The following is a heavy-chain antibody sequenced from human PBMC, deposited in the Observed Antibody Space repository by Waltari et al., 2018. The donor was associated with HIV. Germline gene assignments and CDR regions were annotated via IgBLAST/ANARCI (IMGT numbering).Heavy chain of an antibody. CDR1: GYTFSQYW. V-gene: IGHV5-51*01. D-gene: IGHD2-15*01. CDR2: IYPADSDA. Sequence: EVQLVQSGPEVRKPGESVKISCQGSGYTFSQYWIGWVRQVSGRGLEGMGIIYPADSDARDGPASVGQVTMSVDKSISSAYWEWSSLKASDTARYYGARVVQRGKSGMDVWGQGTTVTVSS. CDR3: ARVVQRGKSGMDV. J-gene: IGHJ6*02.